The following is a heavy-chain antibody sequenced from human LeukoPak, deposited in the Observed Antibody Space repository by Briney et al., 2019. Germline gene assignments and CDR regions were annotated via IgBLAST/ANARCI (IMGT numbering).Heavy chain of an antibody. V-gene: IGHV4-39*01. CDR1: GGSISSSSYY. CDR3: ASKHYYDSSGLIRLDY. CDR2: IYYSGST. Sequence: PSETLSLICTVSGGSISSSSYYWGWIRQPPGKGLEWIGSIYYSGSTYYNPSLKSRVTISVDTSKNQFSLKLSSVTAADTAVYYCASKHYYDSSGLIRLDYWGQGTLVTVSS. J-gene: IGHJ4*02. D-gene: IGHD3-22*01.